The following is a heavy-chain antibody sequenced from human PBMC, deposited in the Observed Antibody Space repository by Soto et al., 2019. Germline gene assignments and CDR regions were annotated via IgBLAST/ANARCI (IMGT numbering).Heavy chain of an antibody. D-gene: IGHD5-12*01. CDR3: ARGVDIVATGGTYYSYGTDV. CDR2: INPNSGGT. J-gene: IGHJ6*02. Sequence: ASVKVSCKASGYTFTGYYMHWVRQAPGQGLEGMGWINPNSGGTNYAQKFQGWVTMTRDTSISTAYMELSRLRSDDTAVYYCARGVDIVATGGTYYSYGTDVWGQGTTVTVS. CDR1: GYTFTGYY. V-gene: IGHV1-2*04.